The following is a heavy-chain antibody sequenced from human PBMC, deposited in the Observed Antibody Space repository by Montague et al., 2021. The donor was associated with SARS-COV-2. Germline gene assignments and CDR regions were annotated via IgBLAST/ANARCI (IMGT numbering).Heavy chain of an antibody. Sequence: CAISGDSVWSNTAAWNWNRQSPSVHLEWLGVTHYMSKWASDYATSVEGRISIDPDTSKNQFFLHLRSVTPEDTGVYYCVRDTGSAQAGFDAWGQGTLVTVSS. J-gene: IGHJ4*02. CDR2: THYMSKWAS. D-gene: IGHD4-17*01. V-gene: IGHV6-1*01. CDR3: VRDTGSAQAGFDA. CDR1: GDSVWSNTAA.